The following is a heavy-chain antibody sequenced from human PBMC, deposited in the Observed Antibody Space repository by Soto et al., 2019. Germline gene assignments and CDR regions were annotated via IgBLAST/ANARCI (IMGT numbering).Heavy chain of an antibody. D-gene: IGHD2-15*01. CDR2: ISGSGGST. J-gene: IGHJ5*02. CDR3: AKDPWDIVVVVAAKLNWFDP. V-gene: IGHV3-23*01. Sequence: GGSLRLSCAASGFTFSSYAMSWVRQAPGKGLEWVSAISGSGGSTYYADSVKGRFTISRDNSKNTLYLQMNSLRAEDTAVYYCAKDPWDIVVVVAAKLNWFDPWGQGTLVTVSS. CDR1: GFTFSSYA.